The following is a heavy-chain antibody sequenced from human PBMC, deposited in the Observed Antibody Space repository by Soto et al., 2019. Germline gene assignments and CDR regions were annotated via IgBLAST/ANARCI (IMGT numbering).Heavy chain of an antibody. V-gene: IGHV3-74*01. CDR1: GFTFSYYW. D-gene: IGHD2-21*02. J-gene: IGHJ3*02. Sequence: EVQLVESGGGLVQPGGSLRLSCAASGFTFSYYWMHWVRQAPGQGLVWVSRIHSDGSSTTYADSVKGRFTISRDNAKNTLYLQKNSLRAEDTAVYYCARGDKGAFDMWGQGTMVAVSS. CDR2: IHSDGSST. CDR3: ARGDKGAFDM.